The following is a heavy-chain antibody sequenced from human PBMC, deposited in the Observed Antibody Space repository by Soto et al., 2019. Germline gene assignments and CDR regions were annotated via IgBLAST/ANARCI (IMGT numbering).Heavy chain of an antibody. D-gene: IGHD1-7*01. CDR1: GGSISSGGYS. V-gene: IGHV4-30-2*01. CDR3: ARVYNWNYYLDY. CDR2: IYHSGST. J-gene: IGHJ4*02. Sequence: SETLSLTCAVSGGSISSGGYSWSWVRQPPGKGLEWIGYIYHSGSTYYNPSLKSRVTISVDRSKNQFSLKLSSVTAADTAVYYCARVYNWNYYLDYWGQGTLVTVSS.